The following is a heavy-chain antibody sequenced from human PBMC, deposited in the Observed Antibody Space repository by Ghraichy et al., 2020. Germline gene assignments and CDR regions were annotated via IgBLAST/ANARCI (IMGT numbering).Heavy chain of an antibody. J-gene: IGHJ4*02. CDR2: ISNDGSHT. CDR3: AKENGPAGYFDH. D-gene: IGHD2-8*01. CDR1: GFTFSSYG. Sequence: GGSLRLSCAASGFTFSSYGIHWVRQAPGEGLEWVAVISNDGSHTYYAESLKGRFTISRDNSKNTLFLQMNNVRPDDTAVYFCAKENGPAGYFDHWGQGTLVTVSS. V-gene: IGHV3-30*18.